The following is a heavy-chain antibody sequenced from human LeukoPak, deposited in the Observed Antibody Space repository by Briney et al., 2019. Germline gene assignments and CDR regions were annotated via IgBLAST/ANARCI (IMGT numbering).Heavy chain of an antibody. V-gene: IGHV3-23*01. D-gene: IGHD6-6*01. CDR1: VFTYSNHS. Sequence: PGGSLRLSCAASVFTYSNHSMSWVRQAPRKGLEWVSAISSNGGDTHYADSVKGRFTTYRDNSKSTVYLQMNSLRAEDTAIYYCAKDHVPSYWGQGTLVTVSS. CDR3: AKDHVPSY. CDR2: ISSNGGDT. J-gene: IGHJ4*02.